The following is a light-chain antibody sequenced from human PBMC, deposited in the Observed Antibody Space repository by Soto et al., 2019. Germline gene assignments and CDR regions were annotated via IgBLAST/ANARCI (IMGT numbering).Light chain of an antibody. Sequence: SYELTQPPSVSVAPGRTARITCGGSNIGNKNVHWYQQKPGQAPVLVIYFDSDRPSGIPERFSGSNSGNTATLTISRVEAGDEAEYYCQLWDSSSDQVVFGGGTKLTVL. CDR2: FDS. CDR1: NIGNKN. J-gene: IGLJ2*01. CDR3: QLWDSSSDQVV. V-gene: IGLV3-21*04.